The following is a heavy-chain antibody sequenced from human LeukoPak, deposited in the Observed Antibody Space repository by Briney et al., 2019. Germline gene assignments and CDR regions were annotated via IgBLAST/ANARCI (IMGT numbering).Heavy chain of an antibody. Sequence: GGSLRLSCAASGFSFSNFAMSWVRQAPGKGLEWVSLIIGSSGDTFYADSVKGRFTISRDNSKNRLYLQMNSLGAEDTALYYCAKGAYDYIEMGYFDYWGQGTLVTVSS. V-gene: IGHV3-23*01. CDR2: IIGSSGDT. CDR3: AKGAYDYIEMGYFDY. CDR1: GFSFSNFA. D-gene: IGHD5-12*01. J-gene: IGHJ4*02.